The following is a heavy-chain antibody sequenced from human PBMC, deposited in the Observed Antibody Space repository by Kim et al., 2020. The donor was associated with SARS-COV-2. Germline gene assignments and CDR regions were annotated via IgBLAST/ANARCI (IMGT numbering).Heavy chain of an antibody. D-gene: IGHD3-16*01. V-gene: IGHV1-69*02. CDR2: GIA. CDR3: ARLRGGRDV. Sequence: GIANYAQKFQGRVTITADKSTSTAYMELSSLRSEDTAVYYCARLRGGRDVWGQGTTVTVSS. J-gene: IGHJ6*02.